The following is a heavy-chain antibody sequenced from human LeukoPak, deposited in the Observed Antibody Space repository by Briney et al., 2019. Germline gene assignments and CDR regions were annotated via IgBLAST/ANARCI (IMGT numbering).Heavy chain of an antibody. V-gene: IGHV3-23*01. CDR2: ISGRGSST. Sequence: GGSLRLSCAASGFTFSNYDMSWVRQAPGKGLEWVSAISGRGSSTYYADSVKGRFTISRDNSKNTLYLQMNSLRAEDTAVYYCAKGRGTGVTTPGAFDIWGQGTMVTVSS. CDR1: GFTFSNYD. D-gene: IGHD1-26*01. J-gene: IGHJ3*02. CDR3: AKGRGTGVTTPGAFDI.